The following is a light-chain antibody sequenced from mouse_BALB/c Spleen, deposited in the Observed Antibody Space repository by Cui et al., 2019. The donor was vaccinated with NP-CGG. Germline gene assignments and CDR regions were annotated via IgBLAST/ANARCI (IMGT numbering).Light chain of an antibody. J-gene: IGLJ1*01. CDR3: ALWYSNHWV. Sequence: QAVVTQESALTTSPGETVTLTCRSSTGAVTTINYANWVQEKPDHLFTGLIGGTNNRAPGVHARFSGSLIGDKAALTITGAQTEDEAIYFCALWYSNHWVFGGGTKLTVL. CDR2: GTN. V-gene: IGLV1*01. CDR1: TGAVTTINY.